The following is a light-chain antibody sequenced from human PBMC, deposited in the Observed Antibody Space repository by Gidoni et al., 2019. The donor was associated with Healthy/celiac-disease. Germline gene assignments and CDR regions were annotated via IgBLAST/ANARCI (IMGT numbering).Light chain of an antibody. J-gene: IGKJ3*01. CDR1: QSISSY. CDR3: QQSYSTPFT. CDR2: AAS. V-gene: IGKV1-39*01. Sequence: DIQMTQSPSHLSASVGDRVTITCRASQSISSYLNWYQQKPGKAPKLLIYAASSLQSGVPSRFSGSGSGTDFTLTTSSLQPEDFATYYCQQSYSTPFTFGPGTKVDIK.